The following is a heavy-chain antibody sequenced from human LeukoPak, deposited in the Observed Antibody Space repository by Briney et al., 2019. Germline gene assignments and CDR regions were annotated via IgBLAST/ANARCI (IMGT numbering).Heavy chain of an antibody. D-gene: IGHD5-18*01. V-gene: IGHV4-59*01. Sequence: SETLSLTCRVSGDSISTYHWNWIRKPPGKGLEWIAYMQSTGNSKYNPSLKSRATMSVDTSKNQVVLNLSSVTAADTAVYYCARDKRHSYGRYFAHWGQGMLVTVSS. CDR3: ARDKRHSYGRYFAH. CDR1: GDSISTYH. CDR2: MQSTGNS. J-gene: IGHJ4*02.